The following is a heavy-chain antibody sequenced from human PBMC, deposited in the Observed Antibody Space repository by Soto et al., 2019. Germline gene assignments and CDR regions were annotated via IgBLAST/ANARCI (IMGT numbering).Heavy chain of an antibody. D-gene: IGHD3-3*01. CDR2: IYYSGST. Sequence: SETLSLTCTVSGGSISSSSYYWGWIRQPPGKGLEWIGSIYYSGSTYYNPSLKSRVTISVDTSKNQFSLKLSSVTAADTAVYYCARGGVGLYYDFWSGYYPYYYYGMDVWGQGTTVTVSS. CDR3: ARGGVGLYYDFWSGYYPYYYYGMDV. J-gene: IGHJ6*02. CDR1: GGSISSSSYY. V-gene: IGHV4-39*01.